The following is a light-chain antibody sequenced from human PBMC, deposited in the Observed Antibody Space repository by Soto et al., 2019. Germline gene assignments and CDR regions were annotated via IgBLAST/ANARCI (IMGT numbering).Light chain of an antibody. J-gene: IGLJ1*01. Sequence: QSVLTQPASVSGSPGQSITISCTGTSSDVGGYNYVSWYQQHPGKAPTLMIYDVSNRPAGVSNRFSGSKSGNTASLTISGLQAEDEADYYCSSYTISSTYVFGTGTKATVL. V-gene: IGLV2-14*01. CDR3: SSYTISSTYV. CDR2: DVS. CDR1: SSDVGGYNY.